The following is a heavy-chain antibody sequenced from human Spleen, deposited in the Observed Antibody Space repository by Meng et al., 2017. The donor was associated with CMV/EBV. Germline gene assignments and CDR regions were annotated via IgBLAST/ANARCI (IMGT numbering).Heavy chain of an antibody. J-gene: IGHJ1*01. CDR2: INPNSGGT. CDR3: ARQSVYSTSWYDFQY. CDR1: GYTFTGYY. V-gene: IGHV1-2*02. Sequence: ASVKVSCKASGYTFTGYYMHWVRQAPGQGLEWMGWINPNSGGTNYAQKFQGRVTMTRDTSISTAYMELSRLRSDDTAVYYCARQSVYSTSWYDFQYRGQGTLVTVSS. D-gene: IGHD6-13*01.